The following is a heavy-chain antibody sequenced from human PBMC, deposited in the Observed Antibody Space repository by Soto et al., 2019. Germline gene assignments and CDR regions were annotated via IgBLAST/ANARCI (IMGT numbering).Heavy chain of an antibody. CDR3: ARGVGSGTYYNQYNWFNP. J-gene: IGHJ5*02. V-gene: IGHV1-18*01. CDR1: GYTFTNYG. Sequence: ASVKVSCRASGYTFTNYGISWVRQAPGQGLEWMGWINTYNGNTNHAQKLQGRVTMTTDTSTSTAYMELRSLRSDDTAVYYCARGVGSGTYYNQYNWFNPWGQGTLVTVSS. D-gene: IGHD3-10*01. CDR2: INTYNGNT.